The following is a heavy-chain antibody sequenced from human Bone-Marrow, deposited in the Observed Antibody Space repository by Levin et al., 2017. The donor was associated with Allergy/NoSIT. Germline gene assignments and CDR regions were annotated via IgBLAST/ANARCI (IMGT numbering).Heavy chain of an antibody. V-gene: IGHV5-51*01. CDR1: GDRFSTYW. Sequence: KVSCKGSGDRFSTYWIAWVRQTPGKGLEWMGVIYVGDSDTRYSPSFKGQITISADKSISTAYLQWSSLKASDTAMYYCARNPDVYDSSGYFDYWGQGTLVTVSS. D-gene: IGHD3-22*01. CDR3: ARNPDVYDSSGYFDY. CDR2: IYVGDSDT. J-gene: IGHJ4*02.